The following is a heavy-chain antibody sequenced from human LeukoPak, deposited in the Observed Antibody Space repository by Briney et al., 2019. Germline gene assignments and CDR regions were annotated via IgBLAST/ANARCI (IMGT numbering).Heavy chain of an antibody. CDR1: GGSISIYY. J-gene: IGHJ4*02. CDR2: IYYSGST. D-gene: IGHD2-2*01. Sequence: SETLSLTCTVSGGSISIYYWSWIRQPPGKGLEWIGYIYYSGSTNYNPSLKSRVTISVDTSKNQFSLKLSSVTAADTAVYYCARVYPRSTYFDYWGQGTLVTVSS. CDR3: ARVYPRSTYFDY. V-gene: IGHV4-59*01.